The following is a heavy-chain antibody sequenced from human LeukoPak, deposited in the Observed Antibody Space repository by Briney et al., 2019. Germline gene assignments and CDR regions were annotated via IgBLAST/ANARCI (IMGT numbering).Heavy chain of an antibody. D-gene: IGHD2-2*01. CDR3: ARTTGGYCTSTNCLFNY. CDR1: VFTLTDFY. CDR2: INPNSGST. J-gene: IGHJ4*02. Sequence: GASVSVSCRASVFTLTDFYIHWVRQAPGQGLEWMGWINPNSGSTSFARKFQGRVTMTRDTSISTAYMELSRLRSDDTAVYYCARTTGGYCTSTNCLFNYWGQGTLVTVSS. V-gene: IGHV1-2*02.